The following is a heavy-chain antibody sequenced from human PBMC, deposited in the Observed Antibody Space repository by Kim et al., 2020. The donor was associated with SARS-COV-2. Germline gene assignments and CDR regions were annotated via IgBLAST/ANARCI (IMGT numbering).Heavy chain of an antibody. Sequence: ASVKVSCKTSGYSFNSYGISWVRQAPGQGLEWMGWITVYTDKTNYAQKFQGRVTMTTDTSTSTAHMDLRNLTSDNTAVYYCARTPYYDFWYGYCLDYWGPGTLVTVSS. J-gene: IGHJ4*02. V-gene: IGHV1-18*01. D-gene: IGHD3-3*01. CDR2: ITVYTDKT. CDR3: ARTPYYDFWYGYCLDY. CDR1: GYSFNSYG.